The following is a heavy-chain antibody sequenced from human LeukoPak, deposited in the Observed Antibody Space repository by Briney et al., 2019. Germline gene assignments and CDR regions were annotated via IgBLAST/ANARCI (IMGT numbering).Heavy chain of an antibody. Sequence: SETLSLTCAVYGGSFRGYYWSWIRQPPGKGLEWVGEINHSGSTNYNPSLKSRVTISVDTSKNQFSLKLSSVTAADTAVYYRARHVYCSGGSCYGGVDYWGQGTLVTVSS. CDR3: ARHVYCSGGSCYGGVDY. J-gene: IGHJ4*02. CDR1: GGSFRGYY. CDR2: INHSGST. V-gene: IGHV4-34*01. D-gene: IGHD2-15*01.